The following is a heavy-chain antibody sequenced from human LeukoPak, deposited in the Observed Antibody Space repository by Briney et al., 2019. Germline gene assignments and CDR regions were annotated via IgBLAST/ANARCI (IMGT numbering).Heavy chain of an antibody. CDR3: ARESDPAAVRLTNAFDI. Sequence: SQTLSLTCTVSGGSISSGSYYWSWIRQPAGKGLEWIGRIYTSGSTNYNPSLKSRVTISVDTSKNQFSLKLSSVTAADTAVYYCARESDPAAVRLTNAFDIWGQGTMVTVSS. V-gene: IGHV4-61*02. CDR1: GGSISSGSYY. D-gene: IGHD2-2*01. CDR2: IYTSGST. J-gene: IGHJ3*02.